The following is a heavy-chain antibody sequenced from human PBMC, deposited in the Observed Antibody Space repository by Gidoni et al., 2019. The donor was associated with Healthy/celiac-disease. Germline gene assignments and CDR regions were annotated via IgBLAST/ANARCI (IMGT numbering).Heavy chain of an antibody. CDR2: ISGSGGST. D-gene: IGHD3-3*01. Sequence: EVQLLESGGGLVQPGGSLILSCAASGFTFRAYAYGCVSPAPGKGLEWVSAISGSGGSTYYADSVKGRFTISRDNSKNTLYLQMNSLRAEDTAVYYCARRTGEDDFWSGYYNYYYGMDVWGQGTTVTVSS. V-gene: IGHV3-23*01. J-gene: IGHJ6*02. CDR3: ARRTGEDDFWSGYYNYYYGMDV. CDR1: GFTFRAYA.